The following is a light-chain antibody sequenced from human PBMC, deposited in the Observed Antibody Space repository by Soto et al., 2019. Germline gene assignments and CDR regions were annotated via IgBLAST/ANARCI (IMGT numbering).Light chain of an antibody. Sequence: DIQMTQSPSSLSASVGDRVTITCRASQSIRSYLNWYQQKPGKAPNLLIYGASTLQSGVPLRFSGSGSGTDFTLTISSLQPEDFATYYCQQGYSTPHTFGQGTKLEIK. CDR2: GAS. V-gene: IGKV1-39*01. CDR1: QSIRSY. CDR3: QQGYSTPHT. J-gene: IGKJ2*01.